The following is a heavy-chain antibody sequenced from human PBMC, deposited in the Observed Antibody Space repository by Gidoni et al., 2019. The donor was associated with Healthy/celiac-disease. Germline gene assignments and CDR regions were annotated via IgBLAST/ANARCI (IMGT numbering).Heavy chain of an antibody. Sequence: EVQLVESGEGLVQPGGCLRLSCAASGFTFSSYAMHWVRQAPGKGLEYVSAISSNGGSTYYADSVKGRFTISRDNSKNTLYLQMGSLRAEDMAVYYCAIGGRAVVTPYYMDVWGKGTTVTVSS. V-gene: IGHV3-64*02. D-gene: IGHD2-21*02. CDR2: ISSNGGST. CDR1: GFTFSSYA. CDR3: AIGGRAVVTPYYMDV. J-gene: IGHJ6*03.